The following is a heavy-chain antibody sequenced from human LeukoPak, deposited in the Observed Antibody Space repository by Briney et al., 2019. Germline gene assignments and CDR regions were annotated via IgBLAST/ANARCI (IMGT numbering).Heavy chain of an antibody. CDR2: ISSGGDTI. CDR1: GFTFSSYA. D-gene: IGHD1-26*01. V-gene: IGHV3-48*03. J-gene: IGHJ5*02. CDR3: ARDFRYSGSYHHWFDP. Sequence: PGGSLRLSCAASGFTFSSYAMNWVRQAPGKGLEWVSYISSGGDTIYYADSVKGRFTISRDNAKNSLSLQMNSLRAEDTAVYYCARDFRYSGSYHHWFDPWGQGTLVTVSS.